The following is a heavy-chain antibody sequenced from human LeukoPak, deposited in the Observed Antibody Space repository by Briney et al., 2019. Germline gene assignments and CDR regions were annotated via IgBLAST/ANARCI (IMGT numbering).Heavy chain of an antibody. CDR2: IDPNSGAT. CDR3: ARESYYYDSSGYRDAFDI. J-gene: IGHJ3*02. V-gene: IGHV1-2*02. D-gene: IGHD3-22*01. CDR1: GYSFTAYY. Sequence: GASVKVSCKASGYSFTAYYLHWVRQAPGQGLEWMGWIDPNSGATNYARKFQGRVTITRDTSIGTAYMELSSLISDDTAVYYCARESYYYDSSGYRDAFDIWGQGTMVTVSS.